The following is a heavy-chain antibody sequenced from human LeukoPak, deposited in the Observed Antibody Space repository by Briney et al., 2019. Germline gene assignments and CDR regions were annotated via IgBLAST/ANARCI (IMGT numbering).Heavy chain of an antibody. CDR3: ARLLPFWSGHWGSYFDY. Sequence: PSETLSLTCAVSGYSISSGYYWGWIRQPPGKGLEWIGSIYHSGSTYYNPSLKSRVTISVDTSKNQFSLKLSSVTTVDTAVYYCARLLPFWSGHWGSYFDYWGQGTLVTVST. D-gene: IGHD3-3*01. CDR1: GYSISSGYY. V-gene: IGHV4-38-2*01. J-gene: IGHJ4*02. CDR2: IYHSGST.